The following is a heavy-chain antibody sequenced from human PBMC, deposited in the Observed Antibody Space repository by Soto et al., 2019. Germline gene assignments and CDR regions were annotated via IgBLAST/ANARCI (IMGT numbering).Heavy chain of an antibody. Sequence: GGSLRLSCAASGFTFDDYTMHWVRQAPGKGLEWVSLISWDGGSTYYADSVKGRFTISRDNSKSSLYLQMNSLRTEDTALYYCAKDAIELGIRDWYFDLWGRGTLVTVSS. J-gene: IGHJ2*01. CDR2: ISWDGGST. CDR3: AKDAIELGIRDWYFDL. CDR1: GFTFDDYT. V-gene: IGHV3-43*01. D-gene: IGHD7-27*01.